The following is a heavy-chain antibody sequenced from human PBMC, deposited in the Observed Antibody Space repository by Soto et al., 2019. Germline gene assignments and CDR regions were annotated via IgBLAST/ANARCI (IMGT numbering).Heavy chain of an antibody. D-gene: IGHD6-19*01. Sequence: PGGSLRLSCAASGFTFSSYEMNWVRQAPGKGLEWVSYISSSGSTIYYADSVKGRFTISRDNAKNSPYLQMNSLRAEDTAVYYCARGTEESSGGAFDIWGQGTMVTASS. J-gene: IGHJ3*02. CDR1: GFTFSSYE. CDR2: ISSSGSTI. CDR3: ARGTEESSGGAFDI. V-gene: IGHV3-48*03.